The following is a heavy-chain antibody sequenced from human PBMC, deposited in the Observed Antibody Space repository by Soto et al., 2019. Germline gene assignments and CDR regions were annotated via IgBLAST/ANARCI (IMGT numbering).Heavy chain of an antibody. Sequence: EVPLVESGGGLAQPGGSLRLSCVASGFTFSYYEMNWVRQAPGKGLEWISYITSSGDRAQYADSVKGRFTISRDNTKNLLYLQMTSLSAEDTGLYYCARDIFDNWGQGTLVTVSS. CDR3: ARDIFDN. J-gene: IGHJ4*02. CDR2: ITSSGDRA. CDR1: GFTFSYYE. V-gene: IGHV3-48*03.